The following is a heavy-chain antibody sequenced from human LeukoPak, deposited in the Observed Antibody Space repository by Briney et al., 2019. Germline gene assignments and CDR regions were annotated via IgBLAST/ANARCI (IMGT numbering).Heavy chain of an antibody. D-gene: IGHD3-10*01. CDR3: AKAGILWFGELFQGLYYYYYMDV. V-gene: IGHV3-64*01. CDR2: ISSNGGST. Sequence: AGGSLRLSCAASGFTFSSYGMHWVRQAPGKGLEYVSTISSNGGSTYYANSVKGRFTISRDNSKNTLYLQMNSLRAEDTAVYYCAKAGILWFGELFQGLYYYYYMDVWGKGTTVTVSS. J-gene: IGHJ6*03. CDR1: GFTFSSYG.